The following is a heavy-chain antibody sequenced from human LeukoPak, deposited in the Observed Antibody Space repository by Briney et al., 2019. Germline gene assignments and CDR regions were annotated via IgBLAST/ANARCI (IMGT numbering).Heavy chain of an antibody. Sequence: EASVKVSCKASGYTFTGYYMHWVRQAPGQGLEWMGWINPNSGGTNYAQKFQGRVTMTRDTSISTAYMELSSLRSEDTAVYYCARHLVNYYYYHGMDVWGQGTTVTVSS. V-gene: IGHV1-2*02. CDR2: INPNSGGT. D-gene: IGHD2-21*01. CDR1: GYTFTGYY. J-gene: IGHJ6*02. CDR3: ARHLVNYYYYHGMDV.